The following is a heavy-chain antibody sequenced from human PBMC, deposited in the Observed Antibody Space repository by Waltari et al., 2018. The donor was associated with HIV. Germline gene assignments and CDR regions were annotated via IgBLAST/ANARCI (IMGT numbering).Heavy chain of an antibody. CDR1: GYTFTDYF. V-gene: IGHV1-2*02. CDR3: ARDDWVEEFQPNGLDV. Sequence: QVHLLQSGAELKKPGASVKVSCKASGYTFTDYFLPWVRQAPGQGLEWVGRINPESGDTKHAQKFQGRVTMTGDTSISTVYMELDRLRSDDTAVYYCARDDWVEEFQPNGLDVWGQGTTVTVSS. CDR2: INPESGDT. J-gene: IGHJ6*02. D-gene: IGHD2-21*01.